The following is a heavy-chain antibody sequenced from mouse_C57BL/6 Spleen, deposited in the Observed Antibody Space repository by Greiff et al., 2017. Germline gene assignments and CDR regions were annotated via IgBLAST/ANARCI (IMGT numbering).Heavy chain of an antibody. D-gene: IGHD4-1*01. Sequence: QVQLQQPGAELVKPGASVKLSCKASGYTFTSYWMHWVKQRPGQGLEWIGMIHPNSGSTNYNEKLKSKATLTVDKSSRTAYMQLSSLTSEDSAVYYCASGLTVYYFDYWGQGTTLTVSS. J-gene: IGHJ2*01. CDR2: IHPNSGST. CDR1: GYTFTSYW. V-gene: IGHV1-64*01. CDR3: ASGLTVYYFDY.